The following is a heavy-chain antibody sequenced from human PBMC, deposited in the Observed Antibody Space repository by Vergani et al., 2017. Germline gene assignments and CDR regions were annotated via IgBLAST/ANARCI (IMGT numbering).Heavy chain of an antibody. Sequence: EVQLVQSGAEVKKPGESLKISCKGSGYSFTSYWIGWVRQMPGKGLEWMGIIYPGDSDTRYSPSFQGQVTISRDNSKNTLYLQMNSLRAEDTAVYYCAKEYGSGTDXFDYWGQGTLVTVSS. CDR2: IYPGDSDT. CDR3: AKEYGSGTDXFDY. D-gene: IGHD3-10*01. CDR1: GYSFTSYW. J-gene: IGHJ4*02. V-gene: IGHV5-51*01.